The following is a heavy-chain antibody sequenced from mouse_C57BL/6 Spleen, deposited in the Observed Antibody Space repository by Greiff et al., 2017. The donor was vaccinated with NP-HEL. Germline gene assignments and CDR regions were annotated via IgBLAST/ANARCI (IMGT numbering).Heavy chain of an antibody. CDR1: GYTFTDYE. CDR2: IDPETGGT. CDR3: TIFNWDWFAY. J-gene: IGHJ3*01. D-gene: IGHD4-1*01. V-gene: IGHV1-15*01. Sequence: VQLQQSGAELVRPGASVTLSCKASGYTFTDYEMHWVKQTPVHGLEWIGAIDPETGGTAYNQKFKGKAILTADKSSSTAYMELRSLTSEDSAVYYCTIFNWDWFAYWGQGTLVTVSA.